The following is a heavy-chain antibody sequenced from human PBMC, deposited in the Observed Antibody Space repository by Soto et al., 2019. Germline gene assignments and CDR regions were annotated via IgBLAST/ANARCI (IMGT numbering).Heavy chain of an antibody. V-gene: IGHV1-3*01. D-gene: IGHD3-10*01. CDR2: INAGNGNT. J-gene: IGHJ5*02. CDR3: ARDTPPGYGSGSYYKENWFDP. CDR1: GYTFTSYA. Sequence: ASVKVSCKASGYTFTSYAMHWVRQAPGQRLEWMGWINAGNGNTKYSQKFQGRVTITRDTSASTAYMELSSLRSEDTAVYYCARDTPPGYGSGSYYKENWFDPWGQGTLVTVSS.